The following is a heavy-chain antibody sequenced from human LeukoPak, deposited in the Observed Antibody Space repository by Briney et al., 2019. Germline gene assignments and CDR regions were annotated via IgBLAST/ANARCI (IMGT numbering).Heavy chain of an antibody. D-gene: IGHD4-17*01. J-gene: IGHJ5*02. V-gene: IGHV3-33*01. CDR1: GFTFSSYG. Sequence: QPGRSLRLSCAASGFTFSSYGMHWVRQAPGKGLEWVAVIWYDGSNKYYADSVKGRFTISRDNSKNTLYLQMNSLRAEDTAVYYCARETTAKVPWFDPWGQGTLVTVSS. CDR2: IWYDGSNK. CDR3: ARETTAKVPWFDP.